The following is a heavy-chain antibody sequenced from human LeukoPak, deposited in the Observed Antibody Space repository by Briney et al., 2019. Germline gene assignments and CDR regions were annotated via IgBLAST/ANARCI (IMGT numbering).Heavy chain of an antibody. Sequence: SETLSLTCTVSGGSIRSSGYYWGWIRQPPGKGLEWIGCMYYSGSTYYNPSLKSRVTISVDTSKNQFSLKLSSVTAADTAVYYCASELGSSWPNWFDPWGQGTLVTVSS. D-gene: IGHD6-13*01. J-gene: IGHJ5*02. V-gene: IGHV4-39*01. CDR2: MYYSGST. CDR1: GGSIRSSGYY. CDR3: ASELGSSWPNWFDP.